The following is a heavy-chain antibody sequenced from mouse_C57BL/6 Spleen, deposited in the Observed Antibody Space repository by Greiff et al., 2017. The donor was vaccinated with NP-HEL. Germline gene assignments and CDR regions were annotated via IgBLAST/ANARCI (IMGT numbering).Heavy chain of an antibody. CDR1: GFTFSSYA. Sequence: VESGEGLVKPGGSLKLSCAASGFTFSSYAMSWVRQTPEKRLEWVAYISSGGDYIYYADTVKGRFTISRDNARNTLYLQMSSLKSEDTAMYYCTRGGNYSYFDYWGQGTTLTVSS. CDR3: TRGGNYSYFDY. J-gene: IGHJ2*01. CDR2: ISSGGDYI. V-gene: IGHV5-9-1*02. D-gene: IGHD2-1*01.